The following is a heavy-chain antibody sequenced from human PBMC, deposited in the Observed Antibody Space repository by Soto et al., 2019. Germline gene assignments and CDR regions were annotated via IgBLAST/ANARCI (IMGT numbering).Heavy chain of an antibody. D-gene: IGHD6-19*01. Sequence: ASVEVSCKASGYTFTSYGIVWVRQAPGQGLEWMGWISPYSGETRYAEKFQDRVTLTTDKSTKTAYMYLRNLKSDDTAVYWCARGPVAGSDFWG. CDR1: GYTFTSYG. J-gene: IGHJ5*01. CDR3: ARGPVAGSDF. V-gene: IGHV1-18*04. CDR2: ISPYSGET.